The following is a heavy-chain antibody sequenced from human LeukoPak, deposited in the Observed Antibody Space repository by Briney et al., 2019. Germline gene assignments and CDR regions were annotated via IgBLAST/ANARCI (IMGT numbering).Heavy chain of an antibody. D-gene: IGHD3-3*01. CDR1: GYTFTSYG. J-gene: IGHJ4*02. CDR2: ISAYNGNT. Sequence: ASVKVSCKASGYTFTSYGISWVRQAPGQGLEWMGWISAYNGNTNYAQKRQGRVTMTTDTSTSTAYMELRSRRSDDTAVYYCARGVTIFDNVDYWGQGTLVTVSS. V-gene: IGHV1-18*01. CDR3: ARGVTIFDNVDY.